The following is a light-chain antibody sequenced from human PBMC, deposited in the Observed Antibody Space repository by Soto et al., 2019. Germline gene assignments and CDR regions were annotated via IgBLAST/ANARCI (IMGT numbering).Light chain of an antibody. CDR3: SSYTSSRYV. CDR1: SSDVGGYNY. Sequence: QSVLTQPASVSGSPGQSITISCTGTSSDVGGYNYVSWYQQHPGKAPKLMIYDVSNRPSGVSNRFSGSKSGNTASLTISGLLAEDEADYYCSSYTSSRYVFGTGTKVTVL. V-gene: IGLV2-14*01. CDR2: DVS. J-gene: IGLJ1*01.